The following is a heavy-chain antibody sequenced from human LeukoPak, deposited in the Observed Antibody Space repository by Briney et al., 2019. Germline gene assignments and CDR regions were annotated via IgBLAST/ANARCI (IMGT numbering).Heavy chain of an antibody. CDR2: TNSDGRTT. J-gene: IGHJ4*02. V-gene: IGHV3-74*01. Sequence: QPGGSLKLSCAASGFTFSNNWMHWVRQAPGKGLVWVSRTNSDGRTTTYADSVKGRFTISRDNAKNTLYLQMNSLRAEDTAVYYCAMIKEGWGQGTLVTVSP. CDR3: AMIKEG. CDR1: GFTFSNNW. D-gene: IGHD3-22*01.